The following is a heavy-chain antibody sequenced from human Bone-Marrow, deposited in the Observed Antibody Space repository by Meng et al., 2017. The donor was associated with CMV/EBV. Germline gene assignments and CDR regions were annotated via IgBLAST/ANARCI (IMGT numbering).Heavy chain of an antibody. CDR3: ARSRIEDRVLP. CDR1: GFTFSSYE. J-gene: IGHJ5*02. CDR2: ISSSSSYI. D-gene: IGHD2-15*01. Sequence: GESLKISCAASGFTFSSYEMNWVRQAPGKGLEWVSSISSSSSYIYYADSVKGRFTISRDNAKNTLYLQMNSLRAEDTAVYYCARSRIEDRVLPWGQGTLVTVSS. V-gene: IGHV3-21*01.